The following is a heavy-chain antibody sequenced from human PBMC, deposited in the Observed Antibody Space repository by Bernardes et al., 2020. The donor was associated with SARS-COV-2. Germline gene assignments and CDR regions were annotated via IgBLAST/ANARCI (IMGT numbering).Heavy chain of an antibody. Sequence: SETLSLTCAVYGGSFSGYYWSRIRQPPGKGLEWIGEINHSGSTNYNPSLKSRVTISVDTSKNQFSLKLSSVTAADTAVYYCARGLDIVVVPAASQPNAFDIWGQGTMVTVSS. CDR3: ARGLDIVVVPAASQPNAFDI. V-gene: IGHV4-34*01. D-gene: IGHD2-2*03. CDR2: INHSGST. J-gene: IGHJ3*02. CDR1: GGSFSGYY.